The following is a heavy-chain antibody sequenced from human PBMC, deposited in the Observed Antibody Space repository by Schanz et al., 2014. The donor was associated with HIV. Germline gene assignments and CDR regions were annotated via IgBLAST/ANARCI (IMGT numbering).Heavy chain of an antibody. CDR3: ARAAFSSEYYYGMDV. CDR2: INTNGGGT. Sequence: QAQLVQSGAEVKKPGASVKVSCKASGYSFTSNFIHWVRQAPGQGLQWMGVINTNGGGTSDTLQGRVIITRDTSTSTVYMQLSSLRSADTAVYFCARAAFSSEYYYGMDVWGQGTTVTVSS. J-gene: IGHJ6*02. V-gene: IGHV1-46*01. D-gene: IGHD3-3*02. CDR1: GYSFTSNF.